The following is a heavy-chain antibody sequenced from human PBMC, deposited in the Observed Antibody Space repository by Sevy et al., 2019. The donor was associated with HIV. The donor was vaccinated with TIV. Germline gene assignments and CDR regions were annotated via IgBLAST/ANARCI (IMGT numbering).Heavy chain of an antibody. D-gene: IGHD2-2*01. CDR3: AREYCTTTSCAYYYGMDV. CDR1: GFIVSSNY. J-gene: IGHJ6*02. V-gene: IGHV3-53*01. Sequence: GGSLRLSCVASGFIVSSNYMSWIRQAPGKGLEWISILYSGSSTNYAESVKGRLTISTDNSKNTLYLQMNSLRAEYTAVYYCAREYCTTTSCAYYYGMDVWGQGTTVTVSS. CDR2: LYSGSST.